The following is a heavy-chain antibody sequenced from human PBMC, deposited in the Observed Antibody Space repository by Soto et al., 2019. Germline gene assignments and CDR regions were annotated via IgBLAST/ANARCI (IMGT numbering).Heavy chain of an antibody. J-gene: IGHJ4*02. D-gene: IGHD3-16*01. V-gene: IGHV3-74*01. CDR2: INSDGSTT. Sequence: EVQLVESGGGLVQPGGSLRLSCAASGFTFSNWMHWVRQAPGKGLVWVSRINSDGSTTSYADSVRGRFTIARDNAKNTLYLQVDSLRAEDTAVYYCARGGSSTYFGGLDYWGQGTLVTVSS. CDR1: GFTFSNW. CDR3: ARGGSSTYFGGLDY.